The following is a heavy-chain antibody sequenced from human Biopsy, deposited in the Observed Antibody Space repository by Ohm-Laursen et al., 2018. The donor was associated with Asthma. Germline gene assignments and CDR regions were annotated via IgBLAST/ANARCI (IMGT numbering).Heavy chain of an antibody. J-gene: IGHJ5*02. CDR1: GFSLRTPGVG. Sequence: TQTLTLTFSFSGFSLRTPGVGVGWIRQSPGKALEWLALIYWDDYNLFRPSLKRRLTITKDPSKNQVVLAMAKMDPVDSGTYYCALSQDSGFDDHSPSWFDPWGQGTLVTVSS. CDR2: IYWDDYN. D-gene: IGHD3-9*01. V-gene: IGHV2-5*02. CDR3: ALSQDSGFDDHSPSWFDP.